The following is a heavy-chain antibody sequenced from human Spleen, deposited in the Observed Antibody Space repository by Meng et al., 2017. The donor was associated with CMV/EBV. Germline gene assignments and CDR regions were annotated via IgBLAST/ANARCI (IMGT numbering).Heavy chain of an antibody. V-gene: IGHV4-34*01. CDR2: INHSGST. CDR1: GGSFSGYY. Sequence: VYGGSFSGYYWSWIRQPPGKGLEWIGEINHSGSTNYNPSLKSRVTISVDTSKNQFSLKLSSVTAADTAVYYCARGFCSSTRCPWNYWGQGTLVTVSS. J-gene: IGHJ4*02. D-gene: IGHD2-2*01. CDR3: ARGFCSSTRCPWNY.